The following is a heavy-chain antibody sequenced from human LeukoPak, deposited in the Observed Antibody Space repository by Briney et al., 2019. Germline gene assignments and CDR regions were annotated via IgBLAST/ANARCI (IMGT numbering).Heavy chain of an antibody. D-gene: IGHD2-2*01. J-gene: IGHJ5*02. CDR1: GFTFSSYS. CDR2: ISSSSSYI. V-gene: IGHV3-21*01. Sequence: VGSLRLSCAASGFTFSSYSMNWVRQAPGKGLKWVSSISSSSSYIYYADSVKGRFTISRDNAKNSLYLQMNSLRAEDTAVYYCARAGDTVVVPAAARFDPWGQGTLVTVSS. CDR3: ARAGDTVVVPAAARFDP.